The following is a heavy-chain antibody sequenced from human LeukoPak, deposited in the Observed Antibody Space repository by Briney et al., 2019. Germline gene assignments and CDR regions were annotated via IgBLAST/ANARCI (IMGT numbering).Heavy chain of an antibody. Sequence: PSETLSRTCTVSGGSISSYYWSWIRQPAGTALEWIGRIYTSGTITYNPSLKSRVTMSVDTPKNQFSLKLSSVTAADTAVYYCARDSGTTGEVKFDPWGQGTLVTVSS. CDR3: ARDSGTTGEVKFDP. CDR1: GGSISSYY. J-gene: IGHJ5*02. D-gene: IGHD3-10*01. V-gene: IGHV4-4*07. CDR2: IYTSGTI.